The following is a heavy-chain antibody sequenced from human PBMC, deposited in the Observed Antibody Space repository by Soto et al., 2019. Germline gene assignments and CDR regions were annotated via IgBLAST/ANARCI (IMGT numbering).Heavy chain of an antibody. D-gene: IGHD1-26*01. Sequence: EVQLVQSGAEVKKPGATVKISCTASGYTFTDYYINWVQQAPGKGLEWMGFVDPEDGKSTYAENFQGRVSITAETSRATAYMELSSLRSEDTAVYFCAIIVGATTIDYWGQGTLVTVSS. CDR3: AIIVGATTIDY. J-gene: IGHJ4*02. CDR1: GYTFTDYY. CDR2: VDPEDGKS. V-gene: IGHV1-69-2*01.